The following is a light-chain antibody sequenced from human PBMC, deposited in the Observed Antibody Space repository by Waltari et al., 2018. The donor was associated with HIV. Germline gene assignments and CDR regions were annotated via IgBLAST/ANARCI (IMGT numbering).Light chain of an antibody. CDR3: QQYDDWPWT. J-gene: IGKJ1*01. V-gene: IGKV3-15*01. Sequence: MTQSPATLSVSPGEGATRSCRASQSVGSRVAWYQQMAGQAPRLLIFGADTRASGIPARFTGSGSETEFTLTISSLQSEDFAVYFCQQYDDWPWTFGQGTKVEIK. CDR1: QSVGSR. CDR2: GAD.